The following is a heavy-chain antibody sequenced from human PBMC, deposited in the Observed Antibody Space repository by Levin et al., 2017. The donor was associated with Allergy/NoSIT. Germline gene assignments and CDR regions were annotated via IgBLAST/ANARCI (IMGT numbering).Heavy chain of an antibody. CDR2: ISGSGAYI. J-gene: IGHJ5*02. CDR3: ARDQGLA. V-gene: IGHV3-21*04. CDR1: GFSLSGYS. Sequence: GGSLRLSCVASGFSLSGYSMNWVRQAPGKGLEWVSTISGSGAYINYVDSVKGRFAISRDDAKNSVYLQMNSLRDEDTAVYYCARDQGLAWGQGVLVTVSS.